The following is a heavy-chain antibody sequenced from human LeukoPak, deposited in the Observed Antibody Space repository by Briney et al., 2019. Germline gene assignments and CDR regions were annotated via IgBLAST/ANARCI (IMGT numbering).Heavy chain of an antibody. CDR1: GGSFSGYY. V-gene: IGHV4-34*01. CDR2: INHSGST. J-gene: IGHJ4*02. D-gene: IGHD3-10*01. Sequence: SETLSLTCAVYGGSFSGYYWSWIRQPPGKGLEWIGEINHSGSTNYNPSLKSRVTISVDTSKNQFSLKLSSVTAADTAVYYCARGLNYYGSGSYLDYRGQGTLVTVSS. CDR3: ARGLNYYGSGSYLDY.